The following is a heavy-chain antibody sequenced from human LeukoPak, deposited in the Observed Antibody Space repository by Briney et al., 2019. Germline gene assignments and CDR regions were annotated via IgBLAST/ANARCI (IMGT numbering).Heavy chain of an antibody. V-gene: IGHV3-21*04. CDR1: GFTFSSYS. J-gene: IGHJ1*01. D-gene: IGHD3-22*01. CDR2: ISSSSSHI. Sequence: PGGSLRLSCAASGFTFSSYSMNWVRQAPGKGLEWVSSISSSSSHIYYADSVKGRFTISRDNSKNTLYLQMNSLRAEDTAVYYCAKADYYDSNTYRAQFFQHWGQGTLVTVSS. CDR3: AKADYYDSNTYRAQFFQH.